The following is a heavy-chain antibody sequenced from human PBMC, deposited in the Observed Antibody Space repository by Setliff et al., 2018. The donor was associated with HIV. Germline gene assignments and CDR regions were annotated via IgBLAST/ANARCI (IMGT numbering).Heavy chain of an antibody. D-gene: IGHD3-22*01. J-gene: IGHJ3*02. CDR2: ITNDGGST. CDR3: AKDLYYYDDSGYYDAFDI. V-gene: IGHV3-64*01. CDR1: GFTFTSYS. Sequence: GGSLRLSCAASGFTFTSYSMHWVRQAPGKGLEYVSTITNDGGSTYYANSVKGRFTISRDNSKNTLYLQMGSLRAEDTAVYYCAKDLYYYDDSGYYDAFDIWGQGTMVTVSS.